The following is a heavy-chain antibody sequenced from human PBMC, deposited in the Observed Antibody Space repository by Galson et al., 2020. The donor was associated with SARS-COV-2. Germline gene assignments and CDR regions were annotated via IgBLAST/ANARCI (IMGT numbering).Heavy chain of an antibody. CDR2: INRNGDNI. J-gene: IGHJ5*02. V-gene: IGHV3-20*04. Sequence: GGSLRLSCTTSGLTFDDYDMTWVRQAPGKGLDWVSCINRNGDNIVYADSVKGRFTISRDNAKNSLYLQITSLRTDDTGLYYCARGRFNWNYVKFKPWGQEPLVT. CDR3: ARGRFNWNYVKFKP. D-gene: IGHD1-7*01. CDR1: GLTFDDYD.